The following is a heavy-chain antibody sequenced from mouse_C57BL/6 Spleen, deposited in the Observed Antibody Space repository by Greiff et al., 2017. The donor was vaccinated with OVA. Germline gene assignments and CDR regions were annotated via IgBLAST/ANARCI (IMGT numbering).Heavy chain of an antibody. V-gene: IGHV1-26*01. CDR1: GYTFTDYY. CDR2: INPNNGGT. CDR3: ARRVLDYSNYPLYYAMDY. J-gene: IGHJ4*01. Sequence: EVQLQQSGPELVKPGASVKISCKASGYTFTDYYMNWVKQSHGKSLEWIGDINPNNGGTSYNQKFKGKATLTVDKSSSTAYMELRSLTSEDSAVYYCARRVLDYSNYPLYYAMDYWGQGTSVTVSS. D-gene: IGHD2-5*01.